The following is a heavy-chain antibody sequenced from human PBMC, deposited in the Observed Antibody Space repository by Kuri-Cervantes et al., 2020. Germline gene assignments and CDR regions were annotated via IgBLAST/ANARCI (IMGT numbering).Heavy chain of an antibody. D-gene: IGHD6-13*01. CDR3: ARHLGPASSRWSFGDS. CDR2: IYYSDST. V-gene: IGHV4-61*01. CDR1: GGSVSSGSYY. J-gene: IGHJ4*02. Sequence: SETLSPTCNVSGGSVSSGSYYWSWILQPPGKGLEWVGYIYYSDSTNYNPSIKSLVTISVDTSKNQFSLKLSSVTAADTAVYYCARHLGPASSRWSFGDSWGQGTLVTVSS.